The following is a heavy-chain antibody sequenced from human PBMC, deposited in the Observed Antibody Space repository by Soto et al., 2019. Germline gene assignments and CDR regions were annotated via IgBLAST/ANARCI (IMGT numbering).Heavy chain of an antibody. CDR3: ARGRSCCGGDCYEYYFDY. J-gene: IGHJ4*02. V-gene: IGHV3-33*01. D-gene: IGHD2-21*02. CDR2: IWYDGSNK. CDR1: GFTFSSYG. Sequence: GGSLRLSCAASGFTFSSYGMHWVRQAPGKGLEWVAVIWYDGSNKYYADSVKGRFTISRDNSKNTLYLQMNSLRAEDTAVYYCARGRSCCGGDCYEYYFDYWGQGTLVTVSS.